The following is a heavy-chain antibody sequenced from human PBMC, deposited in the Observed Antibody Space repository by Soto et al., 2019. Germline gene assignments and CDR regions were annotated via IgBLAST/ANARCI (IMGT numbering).Heavy chain of an antibody. CDR2: IIPILGIA. V-gene: IGHV1-69*02. CDR1: GGTFSSYT. Sequence: SVKVYCKASGGTFSSYTISWVRQAPGQGLEWMERIIPILGIAKYAQKFQDRVTITANKSTSTAYMELSSLRSDDTAVYYCVGLEWPWGYSGTYRFDHWGQGTLVTVTS. J-gene: IGHJ5*02. CDR3: VGLEWPWGYSGTYRFDH. D-gene: IGHD1-26*01.